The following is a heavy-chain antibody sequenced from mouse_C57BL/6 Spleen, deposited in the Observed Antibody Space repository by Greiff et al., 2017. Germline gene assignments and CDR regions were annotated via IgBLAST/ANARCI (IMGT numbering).Heavy chain of an antibody. D-gene: IGHD1-1*01. Sequence: EVKLMESEGGLVQPGSSMKLSCTASGFTFSDYYMAWVRQVPEKGLEWVANINYDGSSTYYLDSLKSRFIISRDNAKNILYLQMSSLKSEDTATYYCARALYYGSSSYYFDYWGQGTTLTVSS. V-gene: IGHV5-16*01. CDR3: ARALYYGSSSYYFDY. CDR1: GFTFSDYY. J-gene: IGHJ2*01. CDR2: INYDGSST.